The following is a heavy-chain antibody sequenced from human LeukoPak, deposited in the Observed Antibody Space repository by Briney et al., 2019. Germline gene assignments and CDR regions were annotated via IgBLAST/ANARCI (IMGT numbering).Heavy chain of an antibody. V-gene: IGHV4-61*02. J-gene: IGHJ3*02. Sequence: SQTLSLTSTLPRGSPTSASYCGSSIRQPAGKGLEWLGRIYTSGSTNYNPSLKSRVTISVDTSKNQFSLKLSSVTAADTAVYYCARDRPSYYYDSRTDAFDIWGQGTMVTVSS. D-gene: IGHD3-22*01. CDR3: ARDRPSYYYDSRTDAFDI. CDR1: RGSPTSASYC. CDR2: IYTSGST.